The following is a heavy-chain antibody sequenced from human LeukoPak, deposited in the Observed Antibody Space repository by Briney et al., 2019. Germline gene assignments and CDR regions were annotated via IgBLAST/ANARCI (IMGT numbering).Heavy chain of an antibody. CDR1: GFAFSSYA. J-gene: IGHJ4*02. CDR3: AKGYGSGSSQGAY. CDR2: VSYDGGSK. Sequence: GGSLRLSCAASGFAFSSYAMHWVRQGPGKGLEWVALVSYDGGSKYYADSVKGRITISRDNSKNTLYLQMNSLRAEDTAVYYCAKGYGSGSSQGAYWGQGTLVTVSS. D-gene: IGHD3-10*01. V-gene: IGHV3-30*01.